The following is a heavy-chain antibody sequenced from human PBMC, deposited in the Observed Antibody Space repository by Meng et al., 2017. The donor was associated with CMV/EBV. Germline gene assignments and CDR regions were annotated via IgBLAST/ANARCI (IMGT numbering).Heavy chain of an antibody. Sequence: GSLRLSCAVSGYSISSGYYWGWIRQPPGKGLEWIGSIYHSGTIYHSESTYYNPSLKSRVTISVDTSKSQFSLKLSSVTAADTAVYYCARSGRSSSSGRSFLDYWGQGTLVTVSS. V-gene: IGHV4-38-2*01. J-gene: IGHJ4*02. CDR1: GYSISSGYY. CDR3: ARSGRSSSSGRSFLDY. D-gene: IGHD6-6*01. CDR2: IYHSGTIYHSEST.